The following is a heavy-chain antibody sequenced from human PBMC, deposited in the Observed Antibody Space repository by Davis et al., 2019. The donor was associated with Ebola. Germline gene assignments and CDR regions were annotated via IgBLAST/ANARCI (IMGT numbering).Heavy chain of an antibody. V-gene: IGHV4-39*07. J-gene: IGHJ4*02. CDR1: GGSISSGGSS. CDR3: ARVASYGDYFDY. Sequence: MPGGSLRLSCAVSGGSISSGGSSWSWIRQPPGKGLEWIGSIYYSGSTYYNPSLKSRVTISVDTSKNQFSLKLSSVTAADTAVYYCARVASYGDYFDYWGLGTLVTVSS. D-gene: IGHD4-17*01. CDR2: IYYSGST.